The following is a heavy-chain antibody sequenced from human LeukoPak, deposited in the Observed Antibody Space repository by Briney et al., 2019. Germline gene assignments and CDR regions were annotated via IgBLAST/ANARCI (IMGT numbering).Heavy chain of an antibody. J-gene: IGHJ2*01. CDR3: ARRHSSTPWFFDL. CDR2: IDDSGST. Sequence: SETLSLTCTVSAGSISSYYWGWIRQSPGKGLEWIGYIDDSGSTSYDPSLKSRVTISVDASKNHFSLKVSSVSAADTAVYYCARRHSSTPWFFDLWGGGPLVTVSS. D-gene: IGHD6-13*01. V-gene: IGHV4-59*01. CDR1: AGSISSYY.